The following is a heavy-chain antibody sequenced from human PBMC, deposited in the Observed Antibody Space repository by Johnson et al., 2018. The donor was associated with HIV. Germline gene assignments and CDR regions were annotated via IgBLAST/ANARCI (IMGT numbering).Heavy chain of an antibody. J-gene: IGHJ3*02. V-gene: IGHV3-30-3*01. CDR3: ARDVSYRYDGDGWADAFDI. CDR1: AFTFSNYA. CDR2: ISYAGSSK. D-gene: IGHD2-21*01. Sequence: QVQLVESGGGVVQPGRSLRLACAASAFTFSNYAMHWVRQAPGKGREWVAVISYAGSSKYYAESLKGRISISRDNSMNTLDLRMNSLRAEDTAVYYCARDVSYRYDGDGWADAFDIWGQGTMVTVST.